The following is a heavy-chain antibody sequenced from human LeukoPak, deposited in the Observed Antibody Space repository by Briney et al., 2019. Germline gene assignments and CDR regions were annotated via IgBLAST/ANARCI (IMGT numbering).Heavy chain of an antibody. D-gene: IGHD3-3*01. Sequence: GGSLRLSCAASGFTFSSYSMNWVRQAPGKGLEWVSSISNSSSYIYYADSVKGRFTISRDNAKNSLYLQMNSLRAEDTAVYYCARDAITIVGVAPNLSNWFDPWGQGTLVTVSS. CDR3: ARDAITIVGVAPNLSNWFDP. CDR1: GFTFSSYS. V-gene: IGHV3-21*01. CDR2: ISNSSSYI. J-gene: IGHJ5*02.